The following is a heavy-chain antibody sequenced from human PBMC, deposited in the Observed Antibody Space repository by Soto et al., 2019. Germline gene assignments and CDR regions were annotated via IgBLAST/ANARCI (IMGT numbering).Heavy chain of an antibody. V-gene: IGHV4-59*01. CDR3: ARLRGVGDSSSWYSQLWDFGYFDY. J-gene: IGHJ4*02. D-gene: IGHD6-13*01. CDR2: IYYSGST. CDR1: GGSISSYY. Sequence: PSETLSLTRTVSGGSISSYYGSWIRQPPGKGLEWIGYIYYSGSTNYNPSLKSRVTISVDTSKNQFSLKLSSVTAADTAVYYCARLRGVGDSSSWYSQLWDFGYFDYWGQGTLVTVSS.